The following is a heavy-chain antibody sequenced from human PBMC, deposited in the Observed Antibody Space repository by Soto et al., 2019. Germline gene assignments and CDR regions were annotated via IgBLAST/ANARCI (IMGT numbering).Heavy chain of an antibody. D-gene: IGHD3-22*01. V-gene: IGHV1-69*13. CDR3: ARGTTYYDSSGYFD. CDR1: GGTFSSYA. CDR2: IIPIFGTA. J-gene: IGHJ4*02. Sequence: SVKVSCKASGGTFSSYAISWVRQAPGQGLEWMGGIIPIFGTANYAQKFQGRVTITADESTSTAYMELSSLRSEDTAVYYCARGTTYYDSSGYFDWGQGTLVTVAS.